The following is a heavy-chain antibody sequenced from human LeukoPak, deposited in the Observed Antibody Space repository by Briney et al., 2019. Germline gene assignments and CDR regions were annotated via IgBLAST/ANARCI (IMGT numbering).Heavy chain of an antibody. Sequence: SETLSLTCTVSGGSISSSSYYWGWIRRPPGKGLEWIGSIYYSGSTYYNPSLKSRVTISVDTSKNQFSLKLSSVTAADTAVYYCARVSREYSSGWNLDYWGQGTLVTVSS. CDR3: ARVSREYSSGWNLDY. J-gene: IGHJ4*02. CDR2: IYYSGST. CDR1: GGSISSSSYY. D-gene: IGHD6-19*01. V-gene: IGHV4-39*01.